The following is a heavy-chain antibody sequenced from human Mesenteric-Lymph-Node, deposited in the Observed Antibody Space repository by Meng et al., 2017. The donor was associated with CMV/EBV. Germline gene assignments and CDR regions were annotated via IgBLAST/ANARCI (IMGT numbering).Heavy chain of an antibody. CDR1: GSISSGDYY. J-gene: IGHJ5*02. Sequence: GSISSGDYYWSWIRQPQGKGMEWIGYIYYSGRTYDNPSLKSRVTISVETSKNQFSLKLSSVTAADTAVYYCARGDSSGYYRWFWFDPWGQGTLVTVSS. V-gene: IGHV4-30-4*08. D-gene: IGHD3-22*01. CDR2: IYYSGRT. CDR3: ARGDSSGYYRWFWFDP.